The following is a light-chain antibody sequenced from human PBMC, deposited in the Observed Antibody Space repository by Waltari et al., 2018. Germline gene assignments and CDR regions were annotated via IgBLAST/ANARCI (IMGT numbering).Light chain of an antibody. J-gene: IGLJ2*01. CDR2: EVS. Sequence: QSALTQPASVSGSPGQSITISCTGTSSDVGGYNYVSWYQQHPGKAPKLMIYEVSKRPSWVSYRFSGSKSGNTASLTISGLQAEDEADYYCSSYTSSSTVVFGGGTKLTVL. CDR3: SSYTSSSTVV. CDR1: SSDVGGYNY. V-gene: IGLV2-14*01.